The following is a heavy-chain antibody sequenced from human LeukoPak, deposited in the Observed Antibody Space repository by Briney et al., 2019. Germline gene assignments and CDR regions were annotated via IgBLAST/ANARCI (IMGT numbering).Heavy chain of an antibody. J-gene: IGHJ4*02. CDR2: IYSDETT. D-gene: IGHD1-26*01. CDR3: ARHWEL. Sequence: GGSLRLSCAASGFSVSSNYMSWVRQAPGKGLEWVALIYSDETTYYADSVKGRFTISRDNSKSTLYLQTNSLRAEDTAVYYCARHWELRGQGTLVTVSS. V-gene: IGHV3-53*01. CDR1: GFSVSSNY.